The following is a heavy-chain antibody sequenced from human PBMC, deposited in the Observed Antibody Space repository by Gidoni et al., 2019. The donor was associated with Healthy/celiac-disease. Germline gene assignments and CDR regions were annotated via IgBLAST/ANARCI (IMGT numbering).Heavy chain of an antibody. CDR3: AKDLIAARDYYYYGMDV. CDR1: GFTLRSHA. V-gene: IGHV3-23*01. J-gene: IGHJ6*02. D-gene: IGHD6-6*01. Sequence: EVQLLESGGGFVQPGGSLRLSCAASGFTLRSHAMSWVRQAPGKGLEWVSAISGSGGSTYYADSVKGRFTISRDNSKNTLYLQMNSLRAEDTAVYYCAKDLIAARDYYYYGMDVWGQGTTVTVSS. CDR2: ISGSGGST.